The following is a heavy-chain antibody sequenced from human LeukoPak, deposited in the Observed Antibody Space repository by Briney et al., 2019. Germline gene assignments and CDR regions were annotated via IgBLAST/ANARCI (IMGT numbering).Heavy chain of an antibody. D-gene: IGHD4-17*01. J-gene: IGHJ4*02. Sequence: ASVKVSCKASGYTFTGYYMHWVRQAPGQGLEWMGWINPNSGGTNYAQKFQGRATMTRDTSISTAYMELSRLRSDDTAVYYCARDGAPDYGDYGIDYWGQGTLVTVSS. CDR2: INPNSGGT. CDR1: GYTFTGYY. CDR3: ARDGAPDYGDYGIDY. V-gene: IGHV1-2*02.